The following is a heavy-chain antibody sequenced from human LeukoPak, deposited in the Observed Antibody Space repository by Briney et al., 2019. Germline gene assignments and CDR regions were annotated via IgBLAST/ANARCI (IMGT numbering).Heavy chain of an antibody. Sequence: SETLSLTCTVSGGSISSYYWSWIRQPPGKGLEWIGYIYYSGSTNYNPSLKSRVTISVDTSKNQFSLKLSSVTAADTAVYYCARDTVSGTTPGTFDYWGQGTLVTVSS. D-gene: IGHD1-1*01. V-gene: IGHV4-59*01. J-gene: IGHJ4*02. CDR2: IYYSGST. CDR3: ARDTVSGTTPGTFDY. CDR1: GGSISSYY.